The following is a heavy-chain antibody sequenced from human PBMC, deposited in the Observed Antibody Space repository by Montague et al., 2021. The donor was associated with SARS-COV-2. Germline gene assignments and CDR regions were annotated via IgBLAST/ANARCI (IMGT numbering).Heavy chain of an antibody. Sequence: SETLSLTCTASGGSVSSGSYYWSWIRQPPGKGLQSIGYIYYTGSTYYNPSLQSRVTISVDSSKNQFSVRLSSVAAADTAVYYCARISGITSWYYDYWGQGTLVTASS. V-gene: IGHV4-61*01. CDR3: ARISGITSWYYDY. CDR1: GGSVSSGSYY. D-gene: IGHD1-14*01. J-gene: IGHJ4*02. CDR2: IYYTGST.